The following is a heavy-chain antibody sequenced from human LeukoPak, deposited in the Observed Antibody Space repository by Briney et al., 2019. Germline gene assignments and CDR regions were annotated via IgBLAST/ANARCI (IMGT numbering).Heavy chain of an antibody. CDR3: ARDPEDIVVVPAARG. D-gene: IGHD2-2*01. CDR1: GFTFSSYS. V-gene: IGHV3-21*01. J-gene: IGHJ4*02. CDR2: ISSSSSYI. Sequence: GGSLRLSCAASGFTFSSYSMNWVRQAPGKGLEWVSSISSSSSYIYYADSVKGRFTISRDNAKDSLYLQMNSLRAEDTAVYYCARDPEDIVVVPAARGWGQGTLVTVSS.